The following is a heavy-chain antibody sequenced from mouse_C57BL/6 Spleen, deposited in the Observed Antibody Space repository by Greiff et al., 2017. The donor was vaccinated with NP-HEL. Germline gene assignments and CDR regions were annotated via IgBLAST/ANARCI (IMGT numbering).Heavy chain of an antibody. J-gene: IGHJ4*01. CDR2: IHPNSGST. CDR1: GYTFTSYW. V-gene: IGHV1-64*01. D-gene: IGHD1-1*01. CDR3: ARGLLREAMDY. Sequence: VQLQQPGAELVKPGASVKLSCKASGYTFTSYWMHWVKQRPGQGLEWIGMIHPNSGSTNYNEKFKSKATLTVDKSSSTAYMQLSSLTSEGSAVYNCARGLLREAMDYWGQGTSVTVSS.